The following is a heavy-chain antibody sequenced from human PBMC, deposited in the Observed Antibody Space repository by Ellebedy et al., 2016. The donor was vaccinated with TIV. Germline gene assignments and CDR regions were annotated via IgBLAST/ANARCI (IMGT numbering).Heavy chain of an antibody. V-gene: IGHV3-33*01. CDR3: ARAADDLWTGNYYYYYGMDV. CDR2: IWYDGSNK. J-gene: IGHJ6*02. CDR1: GYTFGNYG. Sequence: GGSLRLXCAASGYTFGNYGMHWVRQTPGKGLEWVAVIWYDGSNKYYGDSMKGRFTISRDNSKNTLYLQMNSLRAEDTAVYYCARAADDLWTGNYYYYYGMDVWGQGTMVTVSS. D-gene: IGHD3/OR15-3a*01.